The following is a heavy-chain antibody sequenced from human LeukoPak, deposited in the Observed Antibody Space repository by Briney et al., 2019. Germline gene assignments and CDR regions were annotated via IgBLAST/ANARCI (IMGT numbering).Heavy chain of an antibody. Sequence: ASVKVSCKASGYTFTSYAMNWVRQAPGQGLEWMGWINTNTGNPTYAQGFTGRFVFSLDTSVSTAYLQISSLKAEDTAVYYCTTEPPSGWYGDFEYWGQGTLVTVSS. D-gene: IGHD6-19*01. J-gene: IGHJ4*02. CDR2: INTNTGNP. V-gene: IGHV7-4-1*02. CDR3: TTEPPSGWYGDFEY. CDR1: GYTFTSYA.